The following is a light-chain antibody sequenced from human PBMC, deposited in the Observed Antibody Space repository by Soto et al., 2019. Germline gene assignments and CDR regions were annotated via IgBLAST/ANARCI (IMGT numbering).Light chain of an antibody. CDR2: GAS. CDR3: QQYNTWLVT. V-gene: IGKV3-15*01. CDR1: QSVSSD. J-gene: IGKJ5*01. Sequence: EIVMTQSPATVSVSPGDRATLSCRASQSVSSDLAWYQQRPGQAPRLLIYGASTRATGIPARFSGGGSGTEFTLTIRSLQSEDLAVYDGQQYNTWLVTFGQGTRLEI.